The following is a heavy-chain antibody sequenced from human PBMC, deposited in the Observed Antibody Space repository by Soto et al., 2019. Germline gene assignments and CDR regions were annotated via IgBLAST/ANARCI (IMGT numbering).Heavy chain of an antibody. J-gene: IGHJ6*02. V-gene: IGHV4-30-2*01. Sequence: SETLSLTCAVSGGSISSGGYSWSWIRQPPGKGLEWIGYIYHSGRTYYNPSLKSRVTISADTSQNQLSLKMSSVTAADTAVYYCARRPKSGSFHYYGVDVWGQGTTVTVSS. CDR2: IYHSGRT. CDR1: GGSISSGGYS. CDR3: ARRPKSGSFHYYGVDV. D-gene: IGHD1-26*01.